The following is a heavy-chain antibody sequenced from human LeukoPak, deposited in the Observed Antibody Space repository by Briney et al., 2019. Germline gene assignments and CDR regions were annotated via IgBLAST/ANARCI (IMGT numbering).Heavy chain of an antibody. D-gene: IGHD3-3*01. CDR1: GYTFTIYG. V-gene: IGHV1-18*01. J-gene: IGHJ4*02. CDR3: ARGGERITIFGVVITHNDY. Sequence: ASVTVSFTASGYTFTIYGISWVRQAPGQGLEWMGWISAYNGNTNYAQKLQGRVTMTTDTSTSTAYMELRSLRSDDTAVYYCARGGERITIFGVVITHNDYWGQGTLVTVSS. CDR2: ISAYNGNT.